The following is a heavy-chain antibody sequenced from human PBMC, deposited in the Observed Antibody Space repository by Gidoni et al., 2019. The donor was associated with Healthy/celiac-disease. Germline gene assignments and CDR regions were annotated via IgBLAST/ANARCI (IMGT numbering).Heavy chain of an antibody. V-gene: IGHV5-51*01. D-gene: IGHD4-4*01. CDR2: IYPGDSET. CDR1: GYSFTSYW. J-gene: IGHJ6*03. Sequence: EVQLVQSGAEVKKPGESLKISCKGSGYSFTSYWIGWVRQMPGKGLEWMGIIYPGDSETRYSPSFQGKVTISADKSISTAYLQWSSLKAADTAMYYCARRNYARYYYMDVWGKGTTVTVSS. CDR3: ARRNYARYYYMDV.